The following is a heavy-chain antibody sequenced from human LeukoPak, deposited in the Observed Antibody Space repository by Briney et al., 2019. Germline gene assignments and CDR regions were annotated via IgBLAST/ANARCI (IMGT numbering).Heavy chain of an antibody. J-gene: IGHJ4*02. CDR3: ARDLLYYDILTGPDY. V-gene: IGHV1-69*06. Sequence: ASVKVSCKASGGTFSSYAISWVRQAPGQGLEWMGGIIPIFGTANYAQKFQGRVTITADKSTSTAYMELRSLRSDDTAVYYCARDLLYYDILTGPDYWGQGTLVTVSS. CDR1: GGTFSSYA. CDR2: IIPIFGTA. D-gene: IGHD3-9*01.